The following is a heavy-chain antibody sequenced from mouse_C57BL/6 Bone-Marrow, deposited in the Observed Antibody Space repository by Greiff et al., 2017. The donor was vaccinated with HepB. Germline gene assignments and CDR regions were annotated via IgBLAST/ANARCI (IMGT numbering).Heavy chain of an antibody. CDR3: ARSPLGGGDYFDY. D-gene: IGHD4-1*01. Sequence: VQLQESDAELVKPGASVKISCKVSGYTFTDHTIHWMKQRPEQGLEWIGYIYPRDGSTKYNEKFKGKATLTADKSSSTSYMQLNSLTSEDSAVYFCARSPLGGGDYFDYWGQGTTLTVSS. J-gene: IGHJ2*01. V-gene: IGHV1-78*01. CDR2: IYPRDGST. CDR1: GYTFTDHT.